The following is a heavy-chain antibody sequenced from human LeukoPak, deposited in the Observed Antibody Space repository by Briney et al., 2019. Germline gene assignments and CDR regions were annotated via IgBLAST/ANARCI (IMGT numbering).Heavy chain of an antibody. V-gene: IGHV3-9*03. D-gene: IGHD6-13*01. CDR3: AKSGIAAAGVEGWLDP. J-gene: IGHJ5*02. CDR2: ISWNSGSI. Sequence: GGSLRLSCAASGFTFDDYAMHWVRQAPGKGLEWVSGISWNSGSIVYAGSLKGRFTISRDKAQKSLYLQMTSLRAEDMALYYCAKSGIAAAGVEGWLDPWGQGTLVTVSS. CDR1: GFTFDDYA.